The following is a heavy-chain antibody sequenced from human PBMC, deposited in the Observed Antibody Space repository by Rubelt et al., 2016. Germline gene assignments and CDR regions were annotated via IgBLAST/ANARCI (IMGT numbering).Heavy chain of an antibody. J-gene: IGHJ4*02. V-gene: IGHV1-18*01. CDR2: INPNNGGT. D-gene: IGHD1-26*01. CDR3: AGQNGPWAPFDY. CDR1: GYTFTSYG. Sequence: QVQLVQSGAEVKKPGASVKVSCKASGYTFTSYGISWVRQAPGQGLEWMGWINPNNGGTHYAQKFQGRVIMTRDTYIPTADMDLTGLTADDTAENYCAGQNGPWAPFDYWGQGTLVTVSS.